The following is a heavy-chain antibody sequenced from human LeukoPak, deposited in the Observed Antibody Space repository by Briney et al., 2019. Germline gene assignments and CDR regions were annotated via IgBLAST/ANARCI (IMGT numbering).Heavy chain of an antibody. J-gene: IGHJ5*02. V-gene: IGHV4-4*07. CDR1: GGNISSYY. D-gene: IGHD6-13*01. CDR3: ARDPKRSAAAAPGLFDP. CDR2: IYTSGST. Sequence: SETLSFTGTVSGGNISSYYWSWIRQPAGKGLEWIGRIYTSGSTNYNPSLKSRVTMSVDSSKNQFSVKLSSVTDADTAVYYCARDPKRSAAAAPGLFDPWGQGTLVTVSS.